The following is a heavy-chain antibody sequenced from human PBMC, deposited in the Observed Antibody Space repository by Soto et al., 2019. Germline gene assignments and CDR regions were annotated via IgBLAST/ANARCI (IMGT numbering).Heavy chain of an antibody. J-gene: IGHJ5*02. V-gene: IGHV4-59*01. CDR3: ARGVVGAPFGP. D-gene: IGHD1-26*01. CDR2: IYYSGNT. CDR1: GGSISSYY. Sequence: SETLSLTCTVSGGSISSYYWSWIRQPPGKGLEWIGYIYYSGNTNYNPPLKTRVTISADTPQNQFTLKLSSQPAADPAQYYCARGVVGAPFGPWGQGTLVTVSS.